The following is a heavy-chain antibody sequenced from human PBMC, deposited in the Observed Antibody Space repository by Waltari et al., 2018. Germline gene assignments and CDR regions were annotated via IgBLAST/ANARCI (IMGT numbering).Heavy chain of an antibody. V-gene: IGHV4-4*02. CDR3: ARDRGRGLYLDT. D-gene: IGHD2-15*01. CDR1: GDSMSNNW. CDR2: VLGSGRT. J-gene: IGHJ4*02. Sequence: QLQLQESGPGLVKPSGTLSLICAVSGDSMSNNWWSWVRQSPGKGLEWIGQVLGSGRTNYNPSFASRVTISLDTSTYQFALNMTSATAADTALYYCARDRGRGLYLDTWGQGILVTVSP.